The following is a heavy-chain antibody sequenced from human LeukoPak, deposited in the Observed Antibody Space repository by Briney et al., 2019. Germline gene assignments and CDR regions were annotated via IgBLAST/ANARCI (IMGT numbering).Heavy chain of an antibody. Sequence: SVKVSCKASGGTFSSYAISWVRQAPGQGLEWMGGIIPIFGTANYAQKFQGRVTITADKSTSTAYMELRSLRSDDTAVYYCARDPLDYYDSSGFPGDVWGKGTTVTVSS. CDR3: ARDPLDYYDSSGFPGDV. D-gene: IGHD3-22*01. V-gene: IGHV1-69*06. CDR2: IIPIFGTA. CDR1: GGTFSSYA. J-gene: IGHJ6*04.